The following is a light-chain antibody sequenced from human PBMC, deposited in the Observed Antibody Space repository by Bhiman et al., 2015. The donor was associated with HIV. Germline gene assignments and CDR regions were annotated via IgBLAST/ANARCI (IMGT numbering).Light chain of an antibody. CDR1: SSNIGNNY. V-gene: IGLV1-51*02. CDR2: ENN. Sequence: QSVLTQPPSVSAAPGQKVTIFCSGSSSNIGNNYVSWYQQLPGTAPKLLIYENNKRPSGIPDRFSGSKSGTSATLGITGLQTGDEADYYCGTWHSALSGGGVFGTGTIVTVL. J-gene: IGLJ1*01. CDR3: GTWHSALSGGGV.